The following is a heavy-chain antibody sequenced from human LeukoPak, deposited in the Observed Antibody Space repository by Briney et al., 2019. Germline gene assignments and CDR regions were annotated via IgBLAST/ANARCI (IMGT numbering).Heavy chain of an antibody. D-gene: IGHD2-15*01. J-gene: IGHJ4*02. CDR3: AKDRGISLWSCSHY. CDR1: GYIFTNHY. CDR2: INPNSGAT. V-gene: IGHV1-2*02. Sequence: ASVKVSCKASGYIFTNHYVHWGRRAPGQELEWMGWINPNSGATGFAEKFQGRVTMTRDTSINTAYMEVTSLRSDDTAVYYCAKDRGISLWSCSHYWGQGTLVTVSS.